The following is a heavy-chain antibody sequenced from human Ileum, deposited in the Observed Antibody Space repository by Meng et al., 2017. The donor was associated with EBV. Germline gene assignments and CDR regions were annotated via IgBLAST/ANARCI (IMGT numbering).Heavy chain of an antibody. CDR3: AKNGEKYFEY. Sequence: QVQLQQSGPGLVNPSVTLSLTSVVSGGSISCINWWSWVRQSPGKGLEWIGEMSDSGITHYNPSLKSRVTISADKSNNQFSLKLTSVTSADTAVYFCAKNGEKYFEYWGQGTLVTVSS. J-gene: IGHJ4*02. V-gene: IGHV4-4*02. CDR2: MSDSGIT. CDR1: GGSISCINW.